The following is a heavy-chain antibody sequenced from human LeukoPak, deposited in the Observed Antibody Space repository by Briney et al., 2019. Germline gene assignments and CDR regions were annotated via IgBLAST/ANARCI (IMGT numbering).Heavy chain of an antibody. CDR2: IYYSGST. CDR3: ARAVYSSGPGYWFDP. Sequence: SETLSLTCTVSGGSISSYYWSWIRQPPGKGLEWIGYIYYSGSTNHNPSLKSRVTISVDTSKNQFSLKLGSVTAADTAVYYCARAVYSSGPGYWFDPWGQGTLVTVSS. CDR1: GGSISSYY. D-gene: IGHD6-19*01. J-gene: IGHJ5*02. V-gene: IGHV4-59*01.